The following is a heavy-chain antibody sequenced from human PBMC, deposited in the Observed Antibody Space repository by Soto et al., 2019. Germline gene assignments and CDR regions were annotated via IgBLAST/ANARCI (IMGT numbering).Heavy chain of an antibody. J-gene: IGHJ6*02. V-gene: IGHV1-46*01. CDR2: INPSGGST. Sequence: ASVKVSCKASGYTFTSYYMHWVRQAPGQGLEWMGIINPSGGSTSYAQKFQGRVTMTRDTSTSTVYMELSSLRSEDTAVYYCARDLHIVVVVAATKGDPNLYGMDVWAQGTTVTVSS. CDR1: GYTFTSYY. CDR3: ARDLHIVVVVAATKGDPNLYGMDV. D-gene: IGHD2-15*01.